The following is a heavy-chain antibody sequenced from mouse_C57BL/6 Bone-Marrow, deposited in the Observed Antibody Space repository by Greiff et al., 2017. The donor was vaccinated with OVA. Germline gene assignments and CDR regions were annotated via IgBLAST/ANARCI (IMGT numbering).Heavy chain of an antibody. CDR3: ARRYYGLFDY. J-gene: IGHJ2*01. Sequence: EVMLVESGGGLVKPGGSLKLSCAASGFTFSDCGMHWVRQAPEKGLEWVAYISSGSSTIYYADTVKGRFTISRDNAKNTLFLQMTSLRSEDTAMYYCARRYYGLFDYWGQGTTLTVSS. CDR2: ISSGSSTI. V-gene: IGHV5-17*01. CDR1: GFTFSDCG. D-gene: IGHD1-2*01.